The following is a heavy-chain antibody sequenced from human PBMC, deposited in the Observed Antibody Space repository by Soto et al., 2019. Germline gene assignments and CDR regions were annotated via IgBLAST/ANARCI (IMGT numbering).Heavy chain of an antibody. D-gene: IGHD2-8*01. CDR2: IDSDGSST. V-gene: IGHV3-74*01. CDR1: GFTFSTSW. J-gene: IGHJ5*02. CDR3: ARERMRGRFDP. Sequence: EVQLVESGGGLVQPGGSLRLSCAASGFTFSTSWMHWVRQAPGKGLVWVSRIDSDGSSTTYADSVKGRFSISRDNAKSTLYLQMNRLRAEDTAVYFCARERMRGRFDPWGQGTLVTVSS.